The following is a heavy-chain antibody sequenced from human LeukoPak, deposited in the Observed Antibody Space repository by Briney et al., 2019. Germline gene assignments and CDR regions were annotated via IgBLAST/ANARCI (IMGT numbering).Heavy chain of an antibody. CDR2: MYHSGST. V-gene: IGHV4-59*01. J-gene: IGHJ6*02. CDR1: SGSISSYF. Sequence: LETLSLTCTVSSGSISSYFWSWIRQSPGKGLECIGLMYHSGSTNYNPSLKSRVIMSQDTSTNQFSLQVNSVTAADSAVYYCARSFRGYSQGYYYYAMDVWGQGTTVTVFS. D-gene: IGHD5-18*01. CDR3: ARSFRGYSQGYYYYAMDV.